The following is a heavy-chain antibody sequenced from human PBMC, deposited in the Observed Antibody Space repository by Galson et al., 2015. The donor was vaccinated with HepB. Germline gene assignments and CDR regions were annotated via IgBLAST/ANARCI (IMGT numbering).Heavy chain of an antibody. CDR1: GDSVFSHNVA. D-gene: IGHD2-15*01. CDR2: TYYNSKWYS. V-gene: IGHV6-1*01. Sequence: CAISGDSVFSHNVAWNWIRQYPSRGLEWLGRTYYNSKWYSDYAISVKSRITVNPDTSKNQFSLQLNSVTPEDTALYYCTRGRDSAFDIWGQGTMVTVSS. J-gene: IGHJ3*02. CDR3: TRGRDSAFDI.